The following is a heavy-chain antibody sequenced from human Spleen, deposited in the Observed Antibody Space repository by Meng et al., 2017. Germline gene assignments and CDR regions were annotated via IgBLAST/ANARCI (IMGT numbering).Heavy chain of an antibody. CDR2: INHSGST. Sequence: VQLQQWGAGLLEPSETLSLPGVVSGGSFSDYYWGWIRQPPGKGLEWIGEINHSGSTNYNPSLESRATISVDTSQNNLSLKLSSVTAADSAVYYCARGPTTMAHDFDYWGQGTLVTVSS. CDR3: ARGPTTMAHDFDY. J-gene: IGHJ4*02. CDR1: GGSFSDYY. V-gene: IGHV4-34*01. D-gene: IGHD4-11*01.